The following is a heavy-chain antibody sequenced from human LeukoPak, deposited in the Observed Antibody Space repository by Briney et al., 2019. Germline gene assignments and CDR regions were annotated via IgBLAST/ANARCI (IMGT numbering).Heavy chain of an antibody. J-gene: IGHJ4*02. D-gene: IGHD6-19*01. CDR2: ISYSGST. CDR3: ARGQFLYSTGWPSTIRFDY. Sequence: SETLSLTCTVSGGYISGYYWTWIRQPPGKGLEWIGSISYSGSTYYNPSLKSRVTISVDTSKNHFSLKLSSVTAADTAVYYCARGQFLYSTGWPSTIRFDYWGQGALVTVSS. CDR1: GGYISGYY. V-gene: IGHV4-39*07.